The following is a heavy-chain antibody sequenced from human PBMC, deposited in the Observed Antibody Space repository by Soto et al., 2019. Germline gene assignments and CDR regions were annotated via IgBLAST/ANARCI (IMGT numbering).Heavy chain of an antibody. J-gene: IGHJ4*02. CDR3: ARSSTSANYFDY. D-gene: IGHD2-2*01. CDR1: GGSISSYY. CDR2: IYYSGST. Sequence: PSETLSLICTVSGGSISSYYWSWIRQPPGKGLEWIGYIYYSGSTYYNPSLKSRVTISVDTSKNQFSLKLSSVTAADTAVYYCARSSTSANYFDYWGQGTLVTVSS. V-gene: IGHV4-59*12.